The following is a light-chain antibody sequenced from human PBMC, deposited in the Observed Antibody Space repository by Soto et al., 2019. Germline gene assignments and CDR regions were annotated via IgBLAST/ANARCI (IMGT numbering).Light chain of an antibody. CDR2: WAS. V-gene: IGKV4-1*01. CDR1: QSVLYSSNQKYY. J-gene: IGKJ3*01. Sequence: DIVMTQSPDSLAVSLGARATINCKSSQSVLYSSNQKYYLAWYQQKPGQPPKLLFYWASTRESGVPDRFSGSGSGTDFTLSISSLQAEDVAVYYCQQYYNTPFTFGPGTKVDIK. CDR3: QQYYNTPFT.